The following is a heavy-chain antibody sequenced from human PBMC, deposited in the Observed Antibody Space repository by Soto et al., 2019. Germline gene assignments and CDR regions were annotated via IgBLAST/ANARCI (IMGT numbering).Heavy chain of an antibody. D-gene: IGHD3-10*01. CDR3: EWIGNIHYNGNTKYNPSLKSRVSMSVDTSKNQFSLRLISVTAADTAKYFCAREGNLGRWLQPLDF. V-gene: IGHV3-23*01. CDR2: ISGSGSST. Sequence: GGSLRLSCAASGFTFSIYAMSWVRQAPGKGLEWVSSISGSGSSTYNADSVKGRFTFSRDNSKNTLYLQMNSLRTDDSAGEGQEWIGNIHYNGNTKYNPSLKSRVSMSVDTSKNQFSLRLISVTAADTAKYFCAREGNLGRWLQPLDFWGQGTLVTVSS. J-gene: IGHJ4*02. CDR1: GFTFSIYA.